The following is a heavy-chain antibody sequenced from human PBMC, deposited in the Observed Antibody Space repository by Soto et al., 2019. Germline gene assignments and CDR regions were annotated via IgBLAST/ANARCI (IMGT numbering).Heavy chain of an antibody. J-gene: IGHJ6*03. CDR1: GGSISSSSYY. V-gene: IGHV4-39*01. D-gene: IGHD3-10*01. CDR2: IYYSGST. CDR3: ASVRGPTLWFGELLPIYYYYYMDV. Sequence: SETLSLTCTVSGGSISSSSYYWGWIRQPPGKGLEWIGSIYYSGSTYYNPSLKSRVTISVDTSKNQFSLRLSSVTAADTAVYYCASVRGPTLWFGELLPIYYYYYMDVWGKGTTVTVSS.